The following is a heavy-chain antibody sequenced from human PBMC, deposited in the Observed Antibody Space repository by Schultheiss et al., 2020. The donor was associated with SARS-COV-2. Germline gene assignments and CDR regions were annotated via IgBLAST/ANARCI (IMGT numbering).Heavy chain of an antibody. Sequence: TLSLTCTVSGGSISSGSYYWSWIRQPPGKGLEWIGYIYYSGSTNYNPSLKSRVTISVDTSKNQFSLKLSSVTAADTAVYYCARVSCSGGSCYPKPFDYWGQGTLVTVSS. CDR2: IYYSGST. CDR1: GGSISSGSYY. V-gene: IGHV4-61*01. CDR3: ARVSCSGGSCYPKPFDY. D-gene: IGHD2-15*01. J-gene: IGHJ4*02.